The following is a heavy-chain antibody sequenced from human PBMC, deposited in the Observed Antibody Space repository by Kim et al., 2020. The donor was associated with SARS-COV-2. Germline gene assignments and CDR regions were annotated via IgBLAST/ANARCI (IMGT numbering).Heavy chain of an antibody. CDR1: GGSISSGSYY. CDR2: IYTSGST. CDR3: ARDSSPLVVVPDY. Sequence: SETLSLTCTVSGGSISSGSYYWSWIRQPAGKGLEWTGRIYTSGSTNYNPSLKSRVTISVDTSKNQFSLKLSSVTAADTAVYYCARDSSPLVVVPDYWGQGTLVTVSS. V-gene: IGHV4-61*02. J-gene: IGHJ4*02. D-gene: IGHD2-15*01.